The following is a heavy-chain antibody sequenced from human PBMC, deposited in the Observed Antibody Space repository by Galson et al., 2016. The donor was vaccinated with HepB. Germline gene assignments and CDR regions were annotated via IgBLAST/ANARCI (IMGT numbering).Heavy chain of an antibody. CDR1: GASISSSDYY. V-gene: IGHV4-61*02. CDR2: IYKNGGT. J-gene: IGHJ3*02. D-gene: IGHD3-10*01. Sequence: CTVSGASISSSDYYWSWIRQSAGKGLEWIGRIYKNGGTNYNPSLESRVTISLDTSKSLFSLIVRSVTAADTAFYYCATITFAHGFDIWGQGAAVTVSS. CDR3: ATITFAHGFDI.